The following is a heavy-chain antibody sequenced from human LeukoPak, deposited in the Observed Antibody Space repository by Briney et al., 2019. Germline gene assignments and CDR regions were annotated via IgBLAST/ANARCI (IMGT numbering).Heavy chain of an antibody. CDR3: EFGDSSGWIT. D-gene: IGHD6-19*01. V-gene: IGHV3-21*01. Sequence: PGGSLRLSCAASGFTFSSYSMNWVRQAPGKGLEWVSSISSSSSYIYYADSVKGRFSISRDNAKNSLYLQMNSLRAEDTAVYYCEFGDSSGWITWGQGTLVTVSS. CDR1: GFTFSSYS. CDR2: ISSSSSYI. J-gene: IGHJ5*02.